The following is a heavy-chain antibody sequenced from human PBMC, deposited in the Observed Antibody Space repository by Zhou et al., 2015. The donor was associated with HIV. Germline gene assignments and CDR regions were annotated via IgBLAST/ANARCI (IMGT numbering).Heavy chain of an antibody. V-gene: IGHV1-69*01. CDR1: GGTFSSYA. Sequence: QVQLVQSGAEVKKPGSSVKVSCKASGGTFSSYAISWVRQAPGQGLEWMGGIIPIFGTANYAQKFQGRVTITADESTSTAYMELSSLRSEDTAVYYCARDLRARITMVRGAFDPWGQGTLVTVSS. CDR2: IIPIFGTA. CDR3: ARDLRARITMVRGAFDP. D-gene: IGHD3-10*01. J-gene: IGHJ5*02.